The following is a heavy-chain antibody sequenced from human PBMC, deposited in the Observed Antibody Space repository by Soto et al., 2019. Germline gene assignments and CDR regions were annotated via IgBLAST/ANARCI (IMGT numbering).Heavy chain of an antibody. J-gene: IGHJ5*02. CDR3: ARGSVAAVYNWFDP. CDR1: GGSFSGYY. CDR2: INHSGST. Sequence: QVQLQQWGAGLLKPSETLSLTCAVYGGSFSGYYWSWIRQPPGKGLEWIGEINHSGSTNYNPSLKSRVTISVDTSKNQFSLKLSSVTAADTAVYYCARGSVAAVYNWFDPWGQGTLVPVSS. V-gene: IGHV4-34*01. D-gene: IGHD6-13*01.